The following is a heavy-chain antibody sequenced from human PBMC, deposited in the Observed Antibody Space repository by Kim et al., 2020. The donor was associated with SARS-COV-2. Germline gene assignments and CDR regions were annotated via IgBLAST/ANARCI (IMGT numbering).Heavy chain of an antibody. Sequence: SETLSLTCTVSGGSISSYYWSWIRQPPGKGLEWIGYIYYSGSTNYNPSLKSRVTISVDTSKNQFSLKLSSVTAADTAVYYCARQPLLWWFDPWGQGTLVT. CDR1: GGSISSYY. CDR2: IYYSGST. J-gene: IGHJ5*02. CDR3: ARQPLLWWFDP. V-gene: IGHV4-59*08. D-gene: IGHD2-21*01.